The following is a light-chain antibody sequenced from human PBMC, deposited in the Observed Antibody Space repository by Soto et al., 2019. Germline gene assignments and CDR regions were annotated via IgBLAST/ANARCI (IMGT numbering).Light chain of an antibody. Sequence: QSVLTQPASVSGSPGQSITISCTGTSSDVGSYNLVSWYQQHPGKAPKLMIYEGSKRPSGVSNRFSGSKSGNTASLTISGLQDEDEADYYCCSYAGSSPHVVFGGGTKLTVL. CDR2: EGS. J-gene: IGLJ2*01. CDR1: SSDVGSYNL. CDR3: CSYAGSSPHVV. V-gene: IGLV2-23*01.